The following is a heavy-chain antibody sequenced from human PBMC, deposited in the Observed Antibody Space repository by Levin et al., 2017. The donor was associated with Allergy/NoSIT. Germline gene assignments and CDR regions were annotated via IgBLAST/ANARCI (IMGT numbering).Heavy chain of an antibody. D-gene: IGHD5-12*01. Sequence: GESLKISCAASGFTFSSYGMHWVRQAPGKGLEWVAVISYDGSNKYYADSVKGRFTISRDNSKNTLYLQMNSLRAEDTAVYYCAKDIGYSGYDLSYYGMDVWGQGTTVTVSS. V-gene: IGHV3-30*18. CDR2: ISYDGSNK. CDR1: GFTFSSYG. CDR3: AKDIGYSGYDLSYYGMDV. J-gene: IGHJ6*02.